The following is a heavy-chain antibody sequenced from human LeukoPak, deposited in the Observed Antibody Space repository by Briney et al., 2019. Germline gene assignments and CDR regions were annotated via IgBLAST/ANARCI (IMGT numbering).Heavy chain of an antibody. J-gene: IGHJ4*02. Sequence: SETLSLTCTVSGGSISSSSYYWGWIRQPPGKGLEWIGSIYYSGSTYYNPSLKSRVTISVDTSKNQFSLKLSSVTAADTAVYYCARGVVATMGIGLFDYWGQGTLVTVSS. D-gene: IGHD5-12*01. CDR1: GGSISSSSYY. CDR2: IYYSGST. V-gene: IGHV4-39*07. CDR3: ARGVVATMGIGLFDY.